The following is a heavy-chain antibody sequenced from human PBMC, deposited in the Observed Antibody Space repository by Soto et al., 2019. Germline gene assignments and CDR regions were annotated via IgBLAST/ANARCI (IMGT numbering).Heavy chain of an antibody. CDR2: IHYSGSI. Sequence: PSETLSLTCTVSYGSISSGGYYWSWIRQHPGKGLEWIGHIHYSGSIHYNPSLKSRAIISVDMSKNQFSLKLTSVTAADTAVYYCARGRHDFSSSSRARGNIDHWGQGALVTVSS. CDR3: ARGRHDFSSSSRARGNIDH. CDR1: YGSISSGGYY. J-gene: IGHJ4*02. V-gene: IGHV4-31*03. D-gene: IGHD6-6*01.